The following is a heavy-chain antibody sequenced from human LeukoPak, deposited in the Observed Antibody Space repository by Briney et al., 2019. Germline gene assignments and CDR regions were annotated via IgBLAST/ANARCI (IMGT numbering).Heavy chain of an antibody. CDR3: TRQAIVGRLPPLV. D-gene: IGHD2-21*01. CDR2: IYYSGST. CDR1: GYSISNNYY. Sequence: SETLSLTCTVSGYSISNNYYWSWIRQHPGKGLEWIGYIYYSGSTYYNPSLKSRVTISVDTSKNQFSLKLSSVTAADTAVYYCTRQAIVGRLPPLVWGQGILVTVSS. J-gene: IGHJ4*02. V-gene: IGHV4-31*03.